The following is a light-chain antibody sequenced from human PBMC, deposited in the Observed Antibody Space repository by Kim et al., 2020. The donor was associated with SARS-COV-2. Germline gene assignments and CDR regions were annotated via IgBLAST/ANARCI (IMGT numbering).Light chain of an antibody. CDR3: QSYDSSLSGGVV. Sequence: QSVLTQPPSVSGAPGQRVTISCTGSSSNIGAGYDVHWYQHLPGTAPKLLIYGNSNRPSGVPDRFSGSKSGTSASLAITGLQAEDEADYYCQSYDSSLSGGVVFGGGTQLTVL. J-gene: IGLJ2*01. CDR2: GNS. V-gene: IGLV1-40*01. CDR1: SSNIGAGYD.